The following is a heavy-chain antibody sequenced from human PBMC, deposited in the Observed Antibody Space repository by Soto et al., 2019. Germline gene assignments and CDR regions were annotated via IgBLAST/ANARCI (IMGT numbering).Heavy chain of an antibody. Sequence: WGSLRLSCAASGFTFISYGMHFFRHAPFKWLEWVAVIWYDGSNKYYADSVKGRFTISRDNSKNTLYLQMNSLRAEDTAVYYCARDKVKQWLSSGTYYYYYGMDVWGQGTTVTVS. V-gene: IGHV3-33*01. D-gene: IGHD6-19*01. J-gene: IGHJ6*02. CDR2: IWYDGSNK. CDR1: GFTFISYG. CDR3: ARDKVKQWLSSGTYYYYYGMDV.